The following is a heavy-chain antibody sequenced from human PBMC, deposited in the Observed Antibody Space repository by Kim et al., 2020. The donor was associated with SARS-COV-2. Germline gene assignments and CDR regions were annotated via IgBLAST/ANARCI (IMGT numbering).Heavy chain of an antibody. V-gene: IGHV3-66*01. CDR2: IYIGGNT. D-gene: IGHD3-10*01. CDR1: GFFVSGNY. J-gene: IGHJ4*02. CDR3: ARTGTLGFGAGTYFPPNS. Sequence: GGSLRLSCAASGFFVSGNYMSWVRQSARKGLEWVAVIYIGGNTFYADSVKGRFTISSDNSRNTLFLQMSSLRAEDTAVYYCARTGTLGFGAGTYFPPNSWGQGTLVTVSS.